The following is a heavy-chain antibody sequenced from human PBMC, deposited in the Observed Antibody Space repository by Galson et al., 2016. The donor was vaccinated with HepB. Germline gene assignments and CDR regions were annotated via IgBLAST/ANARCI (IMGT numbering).Heavy chain of an antibody. CDR2: TYYRSKWYS. CDR1: GDSVSSNSAA. Sequence: CAISGDSVSSNSAAWHWIRQSPSRGLEWLGRTYYRSKWYSDYAVSVKSRITINPDTSKYQFYLHLNSVTPEDTAVYYCARDWRSWPPDDWGQGTLVIASS. D-gene: IGHD2-15*01. CDR3: ARDWRSWPPDD. V-gene: IGHV6-1*01. J-gene: IGHJ4*02.